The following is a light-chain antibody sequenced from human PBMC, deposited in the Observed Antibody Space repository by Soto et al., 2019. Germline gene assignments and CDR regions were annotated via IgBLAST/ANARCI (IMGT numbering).Light chain of an antibody. J-gene: IGKJ4*01. CDR2: DTS. CDR3: QHYVTWPLA. CDR1: RGIGST. V-gene: IGKV3-15*01. Sequence: EVVMTQSPATLSVSPGERATLSCRASRGIGSTLAWYQQKPGQTPRLLIYDTSTRASGVPGSFIGNRSGTEFTVTITNLKSEDFAIYYCQHYVTWPLAFGGGTRVENK.